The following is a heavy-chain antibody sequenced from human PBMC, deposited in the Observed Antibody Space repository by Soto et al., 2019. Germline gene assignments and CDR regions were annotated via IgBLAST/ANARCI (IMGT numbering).Heavy chain of an antibody. Sequence: ASVKVSCTASGYTFTSYGISWVRQAPGQGLEWMGWISAYNGNTNYAQKLQGRVTMTTDTSTSTAYMELRSLRSDDTAVYYCATGSSTSYYYYGMDVWGQGTTVTVSS. CDR3: ATGSSTSYYYYGMDV. CDR2: ISAYNGNT. J-gene: IGHJ6*02. CDR1: GYTFTSYG. V-gene: IGHV1-18*01. D-gene: IGHD2-2*01.